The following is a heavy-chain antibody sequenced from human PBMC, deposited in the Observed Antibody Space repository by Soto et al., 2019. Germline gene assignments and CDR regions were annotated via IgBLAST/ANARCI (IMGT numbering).Heavy chain of an antibody. CDR2: IIPIFGTT. V-gene: IGHV1-69*14. CDR1: GDIFSGYS. D-gene: IGHD5-12*01. Sequence: QVQLVQSGAEVKKPVSSVKVSCKTSGDIFSGYSISWVRQAPGQGLEWMGGIIPIFGTTNYARRFHGRVTITANKSTSTVYMELYSLKSEYTAANYCDRDLGSGYDPGDYWGQGTVVTVSS. CDR3: DRDLGSGYDPGDY. J-gene: IGHJ4*02.